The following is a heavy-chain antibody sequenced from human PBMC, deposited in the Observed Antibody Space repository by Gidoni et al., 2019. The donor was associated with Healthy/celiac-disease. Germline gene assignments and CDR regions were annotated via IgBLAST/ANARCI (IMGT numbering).Heavy chain of an antibody. D-gene: IGHD3-22*01. CDR1: GGTFSSYA. CDR2: IIPIFGTA. J-gene: IGHJ6*02. V-gene: IGHV1-69*01. Sequence: QVQLVQSGAEVKKPGSSVKVSCKASGGTFSSYAISWVRQAPGQGLEWMGGIIPIFGTANYAQKFQGRVTITADESTSTAYMELSSLRSEDTAVYYCARVGGEYDSSGYYVYYYGMDVWGQGTTVTVSS. CDR3: ARVGGEYDSSGYYVYYYGMDV.